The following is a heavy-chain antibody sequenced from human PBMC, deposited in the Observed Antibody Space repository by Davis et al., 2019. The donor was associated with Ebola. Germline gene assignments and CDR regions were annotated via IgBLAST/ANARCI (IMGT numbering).Heavy chain of an antibody. Sequence: SETLSLTCTVSGGSMSSSSSYHWGWIRQPPGKGLEWIGSGTTYYNPSLKSRVTISVDTSKNQFSLKLSSVTAADTAVYYCARLTRLSMTTVKTGWFDPWGQGTLVTVSS. CDR1: GGSMSSSSSYH. D-gene: IGHD4-17*01. CDR3: ARLTRLSMTTVKTGWFDP. J-gene: IGHJ5*02. V-gene: IGHV4-39*01. CDR2: GTT.